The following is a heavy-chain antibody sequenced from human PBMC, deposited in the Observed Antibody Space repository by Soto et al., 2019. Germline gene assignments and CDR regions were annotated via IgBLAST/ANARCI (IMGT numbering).Heavy chain of an antibody. D-gene: IGHD6-19*01. J-gene: IGHJ4*02. CDR1: GFTFSSYA. V-gene: IGHV3-23*01. Sequence: GGSLRLSCAASGFTFSSYAMHWVRQAPGKGLERVSTISGSGGSPYYADSVKGRFTISRDNSKNTLYLQMNSLRAGDSAIYYCAKEGASGLYYFDYWGQGTLVTVSS. CDR3: AKEGASGLYYFDY. CDR2: ISGSGGSP.